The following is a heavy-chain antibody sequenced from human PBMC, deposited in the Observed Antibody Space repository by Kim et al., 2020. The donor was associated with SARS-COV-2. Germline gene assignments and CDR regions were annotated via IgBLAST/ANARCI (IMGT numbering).Heavy chain of an antibody. CDR2: IYNRDTT. CDR3: ARGDSSWYLLDF. D-gene: IGHD6-13*01. V-gene: IGHV4-61*01. J-gene: IGHJ1*01. CDR1: GESVSSKFSY. Sequence: SETLSLTCSVSGESVSSKFSYWSWIRQPPGKGLEWIGYIYNRDTTKYSPSLKSRVTMSVDTSKNQFSLKMTSVTAADTAEYFCARGDSSWYLLDFWGQGTLVAVSA.